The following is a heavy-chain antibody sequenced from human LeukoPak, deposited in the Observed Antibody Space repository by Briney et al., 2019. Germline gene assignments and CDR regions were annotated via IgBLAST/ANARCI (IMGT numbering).Heavy chain of an antibody. D-gene: IGHD3-3*01. CDR2: ISPKGIT. Sequence: GSLRLSCTTSGFTFGDYGMSWVRQSPGKGLEWIGVISPKGITYYNPSLRGRVSISPDTSKNQFSLRLSSMTATDTAMYYCARVPGVYFDFSIGFGSGWFDPWGQGILVTVSS. CDR3: ARVPGVYFDFSIGFGSGWFDP. J-gene: IGHJ5*02. V-gene: IGHV4-38-2*02. CDR1: GFTFGDYG.